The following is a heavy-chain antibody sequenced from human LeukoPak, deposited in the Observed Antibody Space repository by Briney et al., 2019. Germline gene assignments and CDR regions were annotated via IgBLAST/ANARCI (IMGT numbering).Heavy chain of an antibody. V-gene: IGHV3-53*01. J-gene: IGHJ1*01. CDR2: VYSDASA. CDR3: AITVDCRATTDCYSYFHH. CDR1: GFSVSSNY. D-gene: IGHD2-21*02. Sequence: GGSLRLSCAASGFSVSSNYMSWVRQAPGKGLEWVSDVYSDASAYYADSVKGRFTISRDNAKDTLYLQVNSLRAEDTAVYYCAITVDCRATTDCYSYFHHWGQGTLVTVSS.